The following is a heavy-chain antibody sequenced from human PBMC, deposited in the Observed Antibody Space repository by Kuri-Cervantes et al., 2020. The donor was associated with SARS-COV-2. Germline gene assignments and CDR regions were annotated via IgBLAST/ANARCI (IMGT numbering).Heavy chain of an antibody. CDR3: ARGIGDSSGWYLGWFDP. Sequence: GSLRLSCTVSGGSISSYYWSWIRQPPGKGLEWIGYIYYSGSTNYNPSLKSRVTISVDTSKNQFSLKLSSVTAADTAVYYCARGIGDSSGWYLGWFDPWGQGTLVTVSS. V-gene: IGHV4-59*01. CDR1: GGSISSYY. J-gene: IGHJ5*02. D-gene: IGHD6-19*01. CDR2: IYYSGST.